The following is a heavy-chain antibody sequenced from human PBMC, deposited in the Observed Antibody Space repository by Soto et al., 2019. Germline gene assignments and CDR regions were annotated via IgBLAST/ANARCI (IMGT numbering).Heavy chain of an antibody. D-gene: IGHD2-2*01. V-gene: IGHV1-18*01. CDR2: ISVYNGYA. CDR3: TKNSTSWYDS. J-gene: IGHJ5*01. CDR1: GYTFNNYG. Sequence: QVQLVQSGAELKKPGASVKVSCKASGYTFNNYGISWVRQAPGQGLEWMGWISVYNGYANYAQKLQGRVLMTADTSTNTAYMELSSLSSDDTAMYYCTKNSTSWYDSWGQGSLVTVSS.